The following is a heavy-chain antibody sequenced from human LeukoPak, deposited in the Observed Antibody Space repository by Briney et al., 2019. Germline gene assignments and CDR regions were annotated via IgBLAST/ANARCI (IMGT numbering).Heavy chain of an antibody. CDR2: IIPVFGTA. V-gene: IGHV1-69*06. Sequence: SVKVSCKASGGTFSTYVISWVRQAPGQGLEWMGGIIPVFGTANYAEKFQDRVTITADKSASTAYMELSSLRSEDTAMYYCAINQAGYCGGGSCYRHEFYYMDVWGKGTSVTVSS. D-gene: IGHD2-15*01. CDR3: AINQAGYCGGGSCYRHEFYYMDV. J-gene: IGHJ6*03. CDR1: GGTFSTYV.